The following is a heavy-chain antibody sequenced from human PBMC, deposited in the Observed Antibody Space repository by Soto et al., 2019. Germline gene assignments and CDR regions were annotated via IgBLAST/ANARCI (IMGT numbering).Heavy chain of an antibody. CDR3: ARSYAYYDFWSGYYTNYYGMDV. J-gene: IGHJ6*02. CDR1: GGSISSSNW. D-gene: IGHD3-3*01. V-gene: IGHV4-4*02. Sequence: SETLSLTXAVSGGSISSSNWWSWVRQPPGKGLEWIGEIYHSGSTNYNPSLKSRVTISVDKSKNQFSLKLSSVTAADTAVYYCARSYAYYDFWSGYYTNYYGMDVWGQGTTVTVSS. CDR2: IYHSGST.